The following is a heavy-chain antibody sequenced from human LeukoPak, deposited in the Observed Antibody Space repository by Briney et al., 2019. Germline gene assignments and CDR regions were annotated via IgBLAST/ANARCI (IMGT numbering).Heavy chain of an antibody. CDR1: GFTFSSYG. CDR2: IQYDGSNK. V-gene: IGHV3-30*02. CDR3: AKFLPTHIVVANYYFDY. J-gene: IGHJ4*02. D-gene: IGHD2-21*01. Sequence: PGGSLRLSCAASGFTFSSYGMHWVRQAPGKGLEWVAFIQYDGSNKYYADSVKGRFTISRDNSKNTLYLQMNSLRAEDTAVYYCAKFLPTHIVVANYYFDYWGQGTLVTVSS.